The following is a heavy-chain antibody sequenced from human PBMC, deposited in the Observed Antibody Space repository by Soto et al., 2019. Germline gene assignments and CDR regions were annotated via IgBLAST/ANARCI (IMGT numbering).Heavy chain of an antibody. CDR2: IYHSGST. Sequence: QVQLQESGPGLVKPSGTLSLTCADSGGSISSSNWWSWVRQPPGKGLEWIGEIYHSGSTNYNPSLKSRVTMSVDKSKNQFSLMLSSVTAADTAVYYCARVPRAAAGTDWGQGTLVTVSS. V-gene: IGHV4-4*02. CDR1: GGSISSSNW. CDR3: ARVPRAAAGTD. J-gene: IGHJ4*02. D-gene: IGHD6-13*01.